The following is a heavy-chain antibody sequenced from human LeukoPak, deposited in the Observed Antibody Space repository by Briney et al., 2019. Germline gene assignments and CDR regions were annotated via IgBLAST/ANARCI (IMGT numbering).Heavy chain of an antibody. CDR3: ARGPSPTLWFGGTKLDY. Sequence: GASVKVSCKASGYTFTSYYMHWVRQAPGQGLEWMGIINPSGGSTSYAQKFQGRVTMTRDTSTSTVYTELSSLRSEDTAVYYCARGPSPTLWFGGTKLDYWGQGTLVTVSS. CDR2: INPSGGST. J-gene: IGHJ4*02. V-gene: IGHV1-46*01. D-gene: IGHD3-10*01. CDR1: GYTFTSYY.